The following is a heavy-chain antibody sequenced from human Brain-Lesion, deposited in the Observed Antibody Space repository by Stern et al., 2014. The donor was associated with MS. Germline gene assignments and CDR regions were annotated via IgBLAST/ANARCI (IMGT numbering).Heavy chain of an antibody. V-gene: IGHV4-61*02. CDR2: IFNSGST. J-gene: IGHJ6*02. Sequence: QVQLQQSGPGLVKPSQTLSLSCTVSGGSISSGGYYWSWIRQPAGKGLEWIGRIFNSGSTRYNPPLKVRATISIDTSKNQFSLRLTSMTAADTAVYYCARGRVVPGFQYYATDVWGQGTTVIVSS. D-gene: IGHD2-2*01. CDR1: GGSISSGGYY. CDR3: ARGRVVPGFQYYATDV.